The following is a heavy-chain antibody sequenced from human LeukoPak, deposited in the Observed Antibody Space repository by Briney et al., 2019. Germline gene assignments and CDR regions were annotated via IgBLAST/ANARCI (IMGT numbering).Heavy chain of an antibody. D-gene: IGHD6-6*01. Sequence: GGSLRLPCVASGFSFSTYWMHWVRQAPGKGLVWVSRIDNGGTTTLYADSVRGRFTISRDNAKNTLYLQMNSLRAEDTAIYFCARVRSDYSSSSPPDYWGQGTPVTVSS. V-gene: IGHV3-74*01. CDR3: ARVRSDYSSSSPPDY. J-gene: IGHJ4*02. CDR1: GFSFSTYW. CDR2: IDNGGTTT.